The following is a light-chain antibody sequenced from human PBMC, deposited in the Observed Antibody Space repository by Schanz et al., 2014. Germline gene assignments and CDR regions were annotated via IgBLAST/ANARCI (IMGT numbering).Light chain of an antibody. CDR3: ASYTSTSIVV. V-gene: IGLV2-14*02. CDR2: EGS. CDR1: SSDVGSYNL. J-gene: IGLJ2*01. Sequence: QSALTQPASVSGSPGQSITISCTGTSSDVGSYNLVSWYQQHPGKAPKLMIYEGSKRPSGVSNRISGSKSGNTASLTISGLQAEDEADFYCASYTSTSIVVFGGGTKLTVL.